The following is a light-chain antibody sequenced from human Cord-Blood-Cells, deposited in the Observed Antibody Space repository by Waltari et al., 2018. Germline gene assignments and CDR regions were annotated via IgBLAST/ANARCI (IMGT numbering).Light chain of an antibody. CDR3: CSYAGDVV. CDR1: SSGVGRYYL. V-gene: IGLV2-23*01. Sequence: QSALTQPASVSGSPGQSLTISCTGTSSGVGRYYLVSWHQQPQGKAPKLMIYEGSKRPSGVSNRFSGSKSGNTASLTISGLQAEDEADYYCCSYAGDVVFGGGTKLTVL. CDR2: EGS. J-gene: IGLJ2*01.